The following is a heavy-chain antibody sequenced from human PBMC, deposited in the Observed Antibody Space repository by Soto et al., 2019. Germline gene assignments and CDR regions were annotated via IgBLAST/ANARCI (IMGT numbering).Heavy chain of an antibody. CDR2: IYPGDSDT. V-gene: IGHV5-51*01. CDR3: AVVGATLRNWFDP. Sequence: GASLKISCKRSGYSFASYWIGSVRQMPGKGLEWMGIIYPGDSDTRYSPSFQGQVTISADKSISTAYLQWSSLKASDTAMYYCAVVGATLRNWFDPWGQGTLVTVSS. J-gene: IGHJ5*02. D-gene: IGHD1-26*01. CDR1: GYSFASYW.